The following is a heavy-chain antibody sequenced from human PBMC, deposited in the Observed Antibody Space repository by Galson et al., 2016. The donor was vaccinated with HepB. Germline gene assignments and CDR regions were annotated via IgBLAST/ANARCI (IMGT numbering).Heavy chain of an antibody. Sequence: SLRLSCAASGFTFSHYGMYWVRQAPGKGLEWVAVISYDGSNKDYTESVKGRFTISRDNAKNPLYLQMNSLRVEDTAVYYCARDGLGTVAAASAFGNWGQGTLVTVSS. CDR2: ISYDGSNK. J-gene: IGHJ4*02. CDR3: ARDGLGTVAAASAFGN. D-gene: IGHD6-25*01. CDR1: GFTFSHYG. V-gene: IGHV3-30*03.